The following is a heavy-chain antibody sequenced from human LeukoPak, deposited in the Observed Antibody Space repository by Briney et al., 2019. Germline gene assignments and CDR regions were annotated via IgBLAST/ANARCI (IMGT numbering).Heavy chain of an antibody. CDR2: IFSHGET. CDR3: ARDPPAVSINTYA. D-gene: IGHD2-8*01. J-gene: IGHJ4*02. V-gene: IGHV3-66*01. CDR1: GSTVGNNY. Sequence: PGGSLRLSCAASGSTVGNNYMNWVRQAPGKGLEWVSLIFSHGETSYADSVKGRLTISRDNSKNTLYLQMNGLRVEDTAVYYCARDPPAVSINTYAWGQGTLVTVSS.